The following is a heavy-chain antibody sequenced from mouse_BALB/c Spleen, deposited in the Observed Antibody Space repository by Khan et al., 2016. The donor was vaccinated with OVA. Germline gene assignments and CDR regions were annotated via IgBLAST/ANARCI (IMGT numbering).Heavy chain of an antibody. CDR2: IWGDGTS. CDR3: AKGGWSYSFSLDY. CDR1: GFSFTDYG. Sequence: QVKLMESGPGLVAPSQYLSLTCTVSGFSFTDYGVSWIRQPPGKGLEWLGVIWGDGTSYYNSALKSRLSISKANYNSQVFLNMNSLQMNVEASDNCAKGGWSYSFSLDYWGQGTTVTVSS. D-gene: IGHD1-2*01. V-gene: IGHV2-6-5*01. J-gene: IGHJ4*01.